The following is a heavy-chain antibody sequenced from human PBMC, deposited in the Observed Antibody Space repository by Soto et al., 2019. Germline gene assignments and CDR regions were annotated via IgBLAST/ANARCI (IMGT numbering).Heavy chain of an antibody. CDR2: IYYSGST. CDR3: ARRGSGSYSDY. V-gene: IGHV4-59*08. J-gene: IGHJ4*02. D-gene: IGHD3-10*01. CDR1: GGSISSYY. Sequence: NPSETLSLTCTVSGGSISSYYWSWIRQPPGKGLEWIGYIYYSGSTNYNPSLKSRVTISVDTSKNQFSLKLSSVTAADTAVYYCARRGSGSYSDYWGQGTLVTVSS.